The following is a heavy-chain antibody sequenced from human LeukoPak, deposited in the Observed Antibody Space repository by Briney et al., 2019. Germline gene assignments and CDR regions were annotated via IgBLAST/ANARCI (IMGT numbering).Heavy chain of an antibody. CDR2: ISYDGSNK. Sequence: GRSLRLSCAASGFTFSSYGMHWVRQAPGKGLEWVAVISYDGSNKYYADSVKGRFTISRDNSKNTLYLQMNSLRAEDTAVYYCAKDASSSRFFDYWGQGTLVTVSS. D-gene: IGHD6-13*01. CDR3: AKDASSSRFFDY. J-gene: IGHJ4*02. V-gene: IGHV3-30*18. CDR1: GFTFSSYG.